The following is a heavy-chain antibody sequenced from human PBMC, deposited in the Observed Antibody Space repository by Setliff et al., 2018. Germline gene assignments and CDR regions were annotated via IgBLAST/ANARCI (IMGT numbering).Heavy chain of an antibody. CDR3: ARGPMVKPRRKLTGDSFDY. CDR2: INHSGST. D-gene: IGHD7-27*01. J-gene: IGHJ4*02. V-gene: IGHV4-34*01. CDR1: GGSFSGYY. Sequence: SETLSLTCAVSGGSFSGYYWSWIRQPPGKGLEWIGEINHSGSTNYNPSLKSRVTISVDTSKNQFSLKLSSVTAADTAVYYRARGPMVKPRRKLTGDSFDYWGQGTLVTVSS.